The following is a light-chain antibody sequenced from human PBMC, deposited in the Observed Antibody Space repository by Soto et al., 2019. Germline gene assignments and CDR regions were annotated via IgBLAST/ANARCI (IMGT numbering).Light chain of an antibody. CDR2: GAF. V-gene: IGKV3-20*01. Sequence: EILLTQSPGTLSLSPGESVTLSCRASHFISSTYLAWYQQRPGQAPRLLIHGAFTRATGIPDRFSGSGSGTDFTLTISRLAPEDSAVCYCQQYGTSPYTFGQGTKLEIK. CDR1: HFISSTY. J-gene: IGKJ2*01. CDR3: QQYGTSPYT.